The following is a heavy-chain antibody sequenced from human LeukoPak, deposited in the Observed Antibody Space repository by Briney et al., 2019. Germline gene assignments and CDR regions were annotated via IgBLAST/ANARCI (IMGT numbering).Heavy chain of an antibody. V-gene: IGHV3-30*02. CDR3: AKNRDSSDYPRDFDF. Sequence: GGSLRLSCAAFGFTFSSYGMHWLRQTPGKGLEWVAFIRHDGSYQRYADSVKGRFTVSRDNSKDMVYLQMNSLRTEDTAVYYCAKNRDSSDYPRDFDFWGQGTLVTVSS. CDR2: IRHDGSYQ. CDR1: GFTFSSYG. D-gene: IGHD3-22*01. J-gene: IGHJ4*02.